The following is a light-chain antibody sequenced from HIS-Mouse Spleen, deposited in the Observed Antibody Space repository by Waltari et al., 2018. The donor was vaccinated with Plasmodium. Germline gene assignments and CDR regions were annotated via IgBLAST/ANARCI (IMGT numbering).Light chain of an antibody. CDR2: GAS. V-gene: IGKV3-15*01. CDR3: QQYNNWPPEGA. CDR1: PSVSRH. J-gene: IGKJ3*01. Sequence: EIVMTQYPVTLSVSPGARATLSSRASPSVSRHVAWYQQKPGQAPRLLIVGASTRATRIPARFSGSGSGTEFTLTISSLQSEDCAVYYCQQYNNWPPEGAFGPGTKVDVK.